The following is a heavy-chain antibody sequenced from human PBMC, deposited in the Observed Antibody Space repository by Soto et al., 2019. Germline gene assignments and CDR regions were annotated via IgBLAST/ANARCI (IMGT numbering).Heavy chain of an antibody. Sequence: QVQLVESGGGVVQPGRSLRLSCAASGFTFSSYGMHWVRQAPGKGLEWVAVISYDGSNKYYADSVKGRFTISRDNSKNALYLQMNSLRAEDTAVSYGATSQITPFGMVVWGQGTTVTGSS. CDR3: ATSQITPFGMVV. CDR1: GFTFSSYG. V-gene: IGHV3-30*03. J-gene: IGHJ6*02. D-gene: IGHD3-10*01. CDR2: ISYDGSNK.